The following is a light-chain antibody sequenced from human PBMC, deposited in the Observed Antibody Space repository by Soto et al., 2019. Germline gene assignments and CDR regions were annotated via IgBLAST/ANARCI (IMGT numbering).Light chain of an antibody. CDR3: QKYNSVPLT. CDR2: AAS. Sequence: DIQMTQSPSSLSASVGDRVTITCRASQGISNYLAWYQQKPGKVPKLLIYAASTLQSGDPYRFGGSRSGPDFTLTISSLQHEDVATYYCQKYNSVPLTFGGGTKVVIK. V-gene: IGKV1-27*01. J-gene: IGKJ4*01. CDR1: QGISNY.